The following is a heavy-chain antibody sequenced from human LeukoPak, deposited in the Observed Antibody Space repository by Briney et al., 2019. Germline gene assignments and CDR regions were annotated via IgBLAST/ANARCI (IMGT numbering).Heavy chain of an antibody. J-gene: IGHJ3*02. CDR3: ARGPLWFGESRAFDI. CDR2: ISSGGTTI. D-gene: IGHD3-10*01. CDR1: GFTFSDNC. V-gene: IGHV3-11*01. Sequence: GGSLRLSCAASGFTFSDNCMSWIRQAPGKGLEWVSYISSGGTTIYYADSVKGRFTISRDNSKNTLYLQMNSLRAEDTAVYYCARGPLWFGESRAFDIWGQGTMVTVSS.